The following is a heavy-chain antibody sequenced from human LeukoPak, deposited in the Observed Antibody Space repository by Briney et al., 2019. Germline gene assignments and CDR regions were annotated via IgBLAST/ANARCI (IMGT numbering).Heavy chain of an antibody. J-gene: IGHJ5*02. CDR1: GYTFTTYA. V-gene: IGHV1-3*01. Sequence: GASVTVSFKASGYTFTTYAIHWVRQAPGQRLEWMGWINAGNGNTKYSQKLQGRVTITRDTSASTAYMQLSSLRSEDTAVYYCARTPSCSSTSCYEAWFDPWGQGTLVTVSS. CDR2: INAGNGNT. D-gene: IGHD2-2*01. CDR3: ARTPSCSSTSCYEAWFDP.